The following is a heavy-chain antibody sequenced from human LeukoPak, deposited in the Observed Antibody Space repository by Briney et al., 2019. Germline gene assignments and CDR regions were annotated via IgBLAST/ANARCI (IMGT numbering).Heavy chain of an antibody. D-gene: IGHD3-22*01. CDR1: GYTFTDYY. Sequence: ASVKVSCKASGYTFTDYYMHWVRQAPGQGLEWMGIINPSGGSTSYAQKFQGRVTMTRDTSTSTVYMELSSLRSEDTAVYYCARDSRIVVDTTSFDYWGQGTLVTVSS. CDR2: INPSGGST. V-gene: IGHV1-46*01. J-gene: IGHJ4*02. CDR3: ARDSRIVVDTTSFDY.